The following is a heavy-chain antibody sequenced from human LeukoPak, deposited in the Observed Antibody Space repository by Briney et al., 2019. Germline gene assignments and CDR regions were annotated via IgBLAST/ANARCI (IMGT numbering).Heavy chain of an antibody. CDR2: INHSGST. Sequence: PSETLSLTCAVYGGSFSGYYWSWIRQPPGKGLEWIGEINHSGSTNYNPSLKSRVTISVDTSKNQFSLKLSSVTAADTAVYYCARRRLLWFGGILGWFDPWGQGTLVTVSS. V-gene: IGHV4-34*01. J-gene: IGHJ5*02. CDR3: ARRRLLWFGGILGWFDP. CDR1: GGSFSGYY. D-gene: IGHD3-10*01.